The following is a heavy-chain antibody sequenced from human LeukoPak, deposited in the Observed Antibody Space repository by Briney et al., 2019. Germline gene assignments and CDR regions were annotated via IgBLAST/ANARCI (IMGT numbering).Heavy chain of an antibody. CDR2: MNPNSGAT. J-gene: IGHJ4*02. Sequence: ASVKVSCKASGYTFTDYYMHWVRQAPGQGLEWMGWMNPNSGATNYAQKFQGRVTTTRDTSISTAYMELSSLRSEDTAVYYCATAPLPLGWVRSLEDYWGQGTLVTVSS. V-gene: IGHV1-2*02. D-gene: IGHD6-19*01. CDR1: GYTFTDYY. CDR3: ATAPLPLGWVRSLEDY.